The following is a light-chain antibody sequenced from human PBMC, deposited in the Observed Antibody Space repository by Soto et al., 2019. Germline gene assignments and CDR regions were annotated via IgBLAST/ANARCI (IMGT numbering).Light chain of an antibody. J-gene: IGLJ1*01. CDR2: EVS. CDR1: SSDVGGYNY. V-gene: IGLV2-8*01. CDR3: SSYAGSNNSLYV. Sequence: QSVLTQPLSASGSPGQSVTISCTGTSSDVGGYNYVSWYQQHPGKAPKLMIYEVSKRPSGVPDRFSGSKSGNTASLTVSGLQAEDEADYYCSSYAGSNNSLYVFGTGTTVTVL.